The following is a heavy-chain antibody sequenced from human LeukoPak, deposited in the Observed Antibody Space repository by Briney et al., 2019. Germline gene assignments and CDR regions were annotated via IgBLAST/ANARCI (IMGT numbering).Heavy chain of an antibody. CDR1: GFSFSSYG. J-gene: IGHJ4*02. CDR2: ISGGAVST. V-gene: IGHV3-23*01. D-gene: IGHD2-15*01. CDR3: AKSGRYCSGGSCYQEASLDY. Sequence: GGSLRLSCAASGFSFSSYGMSWVRQAPGKGLEWVSGISGGAVSTNYADSVKGRFTISRDNSKNTLYLQMNSLRAEDTAIYYCAKSGRYCSGGSCYQEASLDYWGQGTLVTVSS.